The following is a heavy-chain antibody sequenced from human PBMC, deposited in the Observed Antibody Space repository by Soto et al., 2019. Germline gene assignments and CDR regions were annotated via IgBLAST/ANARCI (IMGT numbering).Heavy chain of an antibody. D-gene: IGHD2-15*01. CDR3: AKGQVAKGYYYYYYGMDV. CDR2: ISGSGGST. J-gene: IGHJ6*02. CDR1: GFTFSSYA. V-gene: IGHV3-23*01. Sequence: GGSLRLSCAASGFTFSSYAMSWVRQALGKGLEWVSAISGSGGSTYYADSVKGRFTISRDNSKNTLYLQMNSLRAEDTAVYYCAKGQVAKGYYYYYYGMDVWGQGTTVTVSS.